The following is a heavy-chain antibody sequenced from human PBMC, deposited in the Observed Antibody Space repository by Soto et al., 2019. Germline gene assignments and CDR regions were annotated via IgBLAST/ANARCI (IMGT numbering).Heavy chain of an antibody. J-gene: IGHJ6*02. V-gene: IGHV4-39*01. CDR2: IYFSGST. Sequence: QLQLQESGPGLVKPSETLSLTCTVSGGSISSNNYFWGWIRQPPGKGLEWIGSIYFSGSTYYNPSLKSRVTISVDTSKTRFSLRLSSVTAADTAVYYCARSGSVSSLTDSVPYSDYYYYGMDVWGQGTTVTVSS. CDR3: ARSGSVSSLTDSVPYSDYYYYGMDV. D-gene: IGHD5-12*01. CDR1: GGSISSNNYF.